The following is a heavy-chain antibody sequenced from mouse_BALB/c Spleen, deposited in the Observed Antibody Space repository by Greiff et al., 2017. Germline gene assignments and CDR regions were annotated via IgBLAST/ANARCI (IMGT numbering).Heavy chain of an antibody. CDR1: GYSITSGYY. D-gene: IGHD1-1*01. CDR2: ISYDGSN. V-gene: IGHV3-6*02. Sequence: EVQLQESGPGLVKPSQSLSLTCSVTGYSITSGYYWNWIRQFPGNKLEWMGYISYDGSNNYNPSLKNRISITRDTSKNQFFLKLNSVTTEDTATYYCAREKHYGSSYDYAMDYWGQGTSVTVSA. J-gene: IGHJ4*01. CDR3: AREKHYGSSYDYAMDY.